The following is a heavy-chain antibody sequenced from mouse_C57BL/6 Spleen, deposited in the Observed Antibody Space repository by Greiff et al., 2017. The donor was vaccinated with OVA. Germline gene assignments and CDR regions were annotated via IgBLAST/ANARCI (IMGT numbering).Heavy chain of an antibody. V-gene: IGHV1-39*01. CDR3: ARWLYYSNYGDY. Sequence: EVKLMESGPELVKPGASVKISCKASGYSFTDYNMNWVKQSNGKSLEWIGVINPNYGTTSYNQKFKGKATLTVDQSSSTAYMQLNSLTSEDSAVYYCARWLYYSNYGDYWGQGTTLTVSS. J-gene: IGHJ2*01. D-gene: IGHD2-5*01. CDR2: INPNYGTT. CDR1: GYSFTDYN.